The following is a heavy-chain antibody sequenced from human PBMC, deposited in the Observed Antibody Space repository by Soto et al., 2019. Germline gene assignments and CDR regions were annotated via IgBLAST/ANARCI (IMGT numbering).Heavy chain of an antibody. D-gene: IGHD3-3*01. CDR3: ARRNFWSGYADY. Sequence: PSETLSLTCTVSGGSISSSSYYWGWIRQPPGKGLEWIGSIYYSGSTYYNPSLKSRVTISVDTSKNQFSLKLSSVTAADTAVYYCARRNFWSGYADYWGQGTLVTVSS. CDR2: IYYSGST. V-gene: IGHV4-39*01. CDR1: GGSISSSSYY. J-gene: IGHJ4*02.